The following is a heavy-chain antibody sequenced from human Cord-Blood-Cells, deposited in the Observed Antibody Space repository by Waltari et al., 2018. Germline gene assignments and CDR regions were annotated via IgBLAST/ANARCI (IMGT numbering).Heavy chain of an antibody. CDR1: GGSISSRSYY. V-gene: IGHV4-39*01. D-gene: IGHD3-10*01. Sequence: QLQLQESGPGLVKPSETLSLTCTVSGGSISSRSYYWGWLRQSPGNGLEWIGSSYYSGSTYYNPSLKSRVTISVDTSKNQFSLKLSSVTAADTAVYYCARGLLLWFGELSRMDAFDIWGQGTMVTVSS. J-gene: IGHJ3*02. CDR2: SYYSGST. CDR3: ARGLLLWFGELSRMDAFDI.